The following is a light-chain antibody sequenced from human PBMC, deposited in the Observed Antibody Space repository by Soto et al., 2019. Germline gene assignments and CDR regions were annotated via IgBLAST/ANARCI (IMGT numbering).Light chain of an antibody. CDR3: AALDYSLRAWV. V-gene: IGLV1-47*01. CDR2: MTN. CDR1: WYNIGKNL. Sequence: QSVLTQPPSASGTPGQTVTISCSGGWYNIGKNLGYWYQQFPGTAPKLLIYMTNQRPSGVPDRFSGSKSGSSASLAVSGLRSDDEAVYYCAALDYSLRAWVFGGGTKVTVL. J-gene: IGLJ3*02.